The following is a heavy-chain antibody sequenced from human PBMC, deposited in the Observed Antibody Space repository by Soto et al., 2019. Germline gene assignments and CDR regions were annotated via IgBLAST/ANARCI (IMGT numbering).Heavy chain of an antibody. D-gene: IGHD2-2*01. V-gene: IGHV4-39*01. CDR1: GDSIRSSRYY. Sequence: QLQLQESGPGLVKPSETLSLTCTVSGDSIRSSRYYWGWVRQPPGKGLEWIGSIYYRGSTYYSPSLKSRVTITVDTSKNQFSLKLSSVTAADTAVYYCARHLHPTTGYCPSTSCYHFDSWGQGTLVTVSS. CDR3: ARHLHPTTGYCPSTSCYHFDS. CDR2: IYYRGST. J-gene: IGHJ4*02.